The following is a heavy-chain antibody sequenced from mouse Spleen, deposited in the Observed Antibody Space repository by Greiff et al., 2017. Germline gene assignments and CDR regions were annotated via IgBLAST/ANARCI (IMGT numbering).Heavy chain of an antibody. V-gene: IGHV5-9*04. CDR2: ISSGGGNT. CDR3: AREVRRYFDY. Sequence: EVQLVESGGGLVKPGGSLKLSCAASGFTFSSYTMSWVRQTPAKRLEWVATISSGGGNTYYPDSVKGRFTISRDNARNTLYLQMSSLRSEDTAMYYCAREVRRYFDYWGQGTTLTVSS. J-gene: IGHJ2*01. CDR1: GFTFSSYT. D-gene: IGHD2-14*01.